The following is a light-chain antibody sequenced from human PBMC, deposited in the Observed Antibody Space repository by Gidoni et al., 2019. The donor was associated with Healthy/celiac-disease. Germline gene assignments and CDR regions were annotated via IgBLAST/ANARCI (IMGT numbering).Light chain of an antibody. CDR1: TIGSKS. CDR2: DDS. J-gene: IGLJ3*02. Sequence: YVLTPPPSAPVAPGQTARITCGGNTIGSKSVHWYQQKPVPAPVLVFCDDSALPSGIPERFSGSNSGNTATLTISRVEAGDEAAYYCQVWDSSSDHEVFGGGTKLTVL. V-gene: IGLV3-21*02. CDR3: QVWDSSSDHEV.